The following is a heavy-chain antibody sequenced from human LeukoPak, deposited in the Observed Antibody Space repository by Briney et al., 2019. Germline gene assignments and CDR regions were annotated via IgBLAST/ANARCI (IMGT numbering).Heavy chain of an antibody. CDR2: ISSGGRNT. V-gene: IGHV3-23*01. D-gene: IGHD6-13*01. CDR1: GFTFSNYV. Sequence: GGSLRLSCAGSGFTFSNYVMTWVRQAPGKGLEWVSSISSGGRNTYYADSVKGRFTISRDNSKNTLFVQMNSLRGDDTAAYYCAKESAAGKRRYFQYYGMDAWGQGTTVTVSS. J-gene: IGHJ6*02. CDR3: AKESAAGKRRYFQYYGMDA.